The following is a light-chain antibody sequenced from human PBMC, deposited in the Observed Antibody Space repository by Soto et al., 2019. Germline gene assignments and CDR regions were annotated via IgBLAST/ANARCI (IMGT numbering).Light chain of an antibody. Sequence: QSVLTQPASVSGSPGQSITISCTGTSSDVGGYNYVSWYQQHPGKAPKLMIYDVSNRPSGVSNRFSGSKSGSTASLTIPGLQAEDEADYYCSSYRRGNTLVFGGGTKLTVL. CDR2: DVS. CDR1: SSDVGGYNY. J-gene: IGLJ2*01. V-gene: IGLV2-14*03. CDR3: SSYRRGNTLV.